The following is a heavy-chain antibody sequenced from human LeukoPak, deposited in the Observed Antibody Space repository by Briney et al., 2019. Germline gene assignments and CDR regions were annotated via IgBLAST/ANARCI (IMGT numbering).Heavy chain of an antibody. D-gene: IGHD4-17*01. CDR2: ISSSSSTI. J-gene: IGHJ2*01. Sequence: PGGSLRLSCAASGFTFSSYSMNWVRQAPGKGLEWVSYISSSSSTIYYADSVKGRFTISRDNAKNSLYLQMNSLRAEDTAVYYCARVYGDYEVGWYFDLWGRGTLVTVSS. CDR3: ARVYGDYEVGWYFDL. CDR1: GFTFSSYS. V-gene: IGHV3-48*04.